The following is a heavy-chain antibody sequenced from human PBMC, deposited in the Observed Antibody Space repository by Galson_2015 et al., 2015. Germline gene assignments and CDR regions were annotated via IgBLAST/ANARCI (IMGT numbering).Heavy chain of an antibody. CDR1: GFTFSSYW. J-gene: IGHJ5*02. V-gene: IGHV3-74*01. CDR2: INSDGSST. Sequence: SLRLSCAASGFTFSSYWMHWVRQAPGKGLVWVSRINSDGSSTSYADSVKGRFTISRDNAKNTLYLQMNSLRAEDTAVYYCARGDTYYDFWSGYYTGRWFDPWGQGTLVTVSS. D-gene: IGHD3-3*01. CDR3: ARGDTYYDFWSGYYTGRWFDP.